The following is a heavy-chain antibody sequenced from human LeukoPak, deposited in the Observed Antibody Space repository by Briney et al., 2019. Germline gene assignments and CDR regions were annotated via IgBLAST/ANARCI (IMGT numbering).Heavy chain of an antibody. D-gene: IGHD2-2*01. CDR2: INHSGST. J-gene: IGHJ6*02. CDR3: ARARYCSSTSCYDGYYYYGMDV. CDR1: GGSFSGYY. V-gene: IGHV4-34*01. Sequence: SETLSLTRAVYGGSFSGYYWSWIRQPPGKGLEWIGEINHSGSTNYNPSLKSRVTISVDTSKNQFSLKLSSVTAADTAVYYCARARYCSSTSCYDGYYYYGMDVWGQGTTVTVSS.